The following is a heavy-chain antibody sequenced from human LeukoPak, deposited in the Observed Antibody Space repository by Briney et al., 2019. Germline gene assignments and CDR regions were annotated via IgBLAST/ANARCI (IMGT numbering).Heavy chain of an antibody. CDR3: ARIREIVVAPDAVDI. J-gene: IGHJ3*02. CDR1: GGSISSSSYY. Sequence: SETLSHTCTVSGGSISSSSYYWGWIRQHPGKGLEWIGYVYYSGSTYYNPSLKSRVTISVDTSKNQFSLKLSSVTAADTAVYYCARIREIVVAPDAVDIWGQGTMVTVSS. V-gene: IGHV4-31*03. CDR2: VYYSGST. D-gene: IGHD3-22*01.